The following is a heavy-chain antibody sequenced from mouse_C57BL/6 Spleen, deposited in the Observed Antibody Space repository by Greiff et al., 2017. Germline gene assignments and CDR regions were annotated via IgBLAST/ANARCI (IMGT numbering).Heavy chain of an antibody. CDR2: ISNGGGST. V-gene: IGHV5-12*01. Sequence: EVMLVESGGGLVQPGGSLKLSCAASGFTFSDYYMYWVRQTPEKRLEWVAYISNGGGSTYYPDTVKGRFTISRDNAKNTLYLQMSRLKSEDTAMYYCARLIYSNYYFDYWGQGTTLTVSS. D-gene: IGHD2-5*01. J-gene: IGHJ2*01. CDR1: GFTFSDYY. CDR3: ARLIYSNYYFDY.